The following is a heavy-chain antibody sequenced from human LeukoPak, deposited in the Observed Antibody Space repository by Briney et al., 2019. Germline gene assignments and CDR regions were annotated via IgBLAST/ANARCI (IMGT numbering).Heavy chain of an antibody. D-gene: IGHD6-19*01. CDR3: ARSFQWLRSGYFQH. CDR1: GGSISSSSYY. Sequence: SETLSLTCTVSGGSISSSSYYWGWIRQPPGKGLEWIGSIYYSGSTYYNPSLKSRVAISVDTSKNQFSLKLRSVTAADTAVYYCARSFQWLRSGYFQHWGQGTLVTISS. CDR2: IYYSGST. V-gene: IGHV4-39*01. J-gene: IGHJ1*01.